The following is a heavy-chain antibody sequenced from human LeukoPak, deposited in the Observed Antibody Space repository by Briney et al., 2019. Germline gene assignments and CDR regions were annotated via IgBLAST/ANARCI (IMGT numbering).Heavy chain of an antibody. Sequence: ASVKVSCKASGYIFTGYYMHWVRQAPGQGLEWMGWINPNSGGTNYAQKFQGRVTMTRDTSISTAYMELSRLRSDDTAVYYCARGFDWLLSSGMDVWGQGTTVTVSS. J-gene: IGHJ6*02. V-gene: IGHV1-2*02. CDR3: ARGFDWLLSSGMDV. CDR1: GYIFTGYY. D-gene: IGHD3-9*01. CDR2: INPNSGGT.